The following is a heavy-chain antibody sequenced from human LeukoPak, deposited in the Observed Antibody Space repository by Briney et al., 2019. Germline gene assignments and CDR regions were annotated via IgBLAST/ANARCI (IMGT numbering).Heavy chain of an antibody. CDR1: GGSFSGYY. CDR2: INHSGST. V-gene: IGHV4-34*01. Sequence: SETLSLTCAVYGGSFSGYYWSWIRQPPGKGLEWIGEINHSGSTNYNPSLKSRVTISVDTSKNQFSLKLSSVTAADTAVYYCARKRTISRNFDYWGQGTLVTVSS. D-gene: IGHD3-9*01. J-gene: IGHJ4*02. CDR3: ARKRTISRNFDY.